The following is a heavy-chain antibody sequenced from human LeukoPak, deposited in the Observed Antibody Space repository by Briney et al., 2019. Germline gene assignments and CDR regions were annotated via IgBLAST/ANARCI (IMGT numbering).Heavy chain of an antibody. J-gene: IGHJ4*02. CDR1: GFIFSHYA. Sequence: GGSLRLSCAASGFIFSHYAMTWVRQAPGKGLEWVATINNAYSAYYSDSVEGRFTISRDNSRNTLYLQMSSLRAEDTAVYYCAKPIDSNRYYSFVNWGQGTQVTGSS. CDR3: AKPIDSNRYYSFVN. CDR2: INNAYSA. V-gene: IGHV3-23*01. D-gene: IGHD3-22*01.